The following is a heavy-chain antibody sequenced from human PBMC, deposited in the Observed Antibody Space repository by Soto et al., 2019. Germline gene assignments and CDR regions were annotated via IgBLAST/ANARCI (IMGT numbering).Heavy chain of an antibody. CDR3: ARGGTTIDY. J-gene: IGHJ4*02. D-gene: IGHD4-17*01. CDR2: ISAYNGNT. Sequence: QVQLVQSGAEVKKPGASVKVSCKTSGYTFTNFGLSWVRQAPGQGLEWMGWISAYNGNTNYAQNFQCRVTMTTDTSTRTTYMALRSPRADDTAVYYFARGGTTIDYWGQGTLVTVSS. V-gene: IGHV1-18*01. CDR1: GYTFTNFG.